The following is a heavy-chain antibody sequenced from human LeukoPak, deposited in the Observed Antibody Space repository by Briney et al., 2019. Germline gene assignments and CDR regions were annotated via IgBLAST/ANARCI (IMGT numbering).Heavy chain of an antibody. CDR1: GGSFSGYY. CDR2: IYYSGST. J-gene: IGHJ4*02. D-gene: IGHD1-26*01. Sequence: SETLSLTCAVYGGSFSGYYWSWIRRPPGKGLEWIGYIYYSGSTNYNPSLKSRVTISVDTSKNQFSLKLSSVTAADTAVYYCAVNRRADYYFDYWGQGTLVTVSS. V-gene: IGHV4-59*01. CDR3: AVNRRADYYFDY.